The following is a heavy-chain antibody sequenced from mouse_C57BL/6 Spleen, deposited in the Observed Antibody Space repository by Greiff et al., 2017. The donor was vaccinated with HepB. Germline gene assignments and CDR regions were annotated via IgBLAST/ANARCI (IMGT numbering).Heavy chain of an antibody. Sequence: DVMLVESGGGLVKPGGSLKLSCAASGFTFSSYAMSWVRQTPEKRLEWVATISDGGSYTYYPDNVKGRFTISRDNAKNNLYLQMSHLKSEDTAMYYCARGSNYGTLYYFDYWGQGTTLTVSS. CDR2: ISDGGSYT. J-gene: IGHJ2*01. V-gene: IGHV5-4*03. CDR1: GFTFSSYA. CDR3: ARGSNYGTLYYFDY. D-gene: IGHD2-5*01.